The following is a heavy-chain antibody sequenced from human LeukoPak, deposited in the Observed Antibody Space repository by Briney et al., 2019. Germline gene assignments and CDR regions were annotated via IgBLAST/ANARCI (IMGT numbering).Heavy chain of an antibody. CDR2: IKDDGTT. Sequence: GGSLRLSCAVSGFTFSSRLMHWVRQAPGKGLVWVALIKDDGTTNHADSVRGRFTASRDDAKNTVYLQMSSLRADDTAVYYCHPLSYVSNWGQGTLVTVSA. CDR3: HPLSYVSN. D-gene: IGHD3-22*01. J-gene: IGHJ4*02. V-gene: IGHV3-74*01. CDR1: GFTFSSRL.